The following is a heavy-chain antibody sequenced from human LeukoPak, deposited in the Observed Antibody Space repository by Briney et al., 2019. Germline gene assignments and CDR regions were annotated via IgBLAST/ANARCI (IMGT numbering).Heavy chain of an antibody. V-gene: IGHV1-46*01. Sequence: GASVKVSCKASGDTFSIYNMHWVRQAPGQGLEWMGIINPSGGSASDAQKFQGRLTMTRDTATSTLYMELSSLRSEDTAVYYCAREGVAATGLDYWGQGTLVTVSS. D-gene: IGHD6-13*01. CDR2: INPSGGSA. J-gene: IGHJ4*02. CDR1: GDTFSIYN. CDR3: AREGVAATGLDY.